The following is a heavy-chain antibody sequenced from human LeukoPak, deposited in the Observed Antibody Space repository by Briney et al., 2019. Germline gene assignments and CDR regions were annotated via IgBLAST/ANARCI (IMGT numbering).Heavy chain of an antibody. J-gene: IGHJ3*02. CDR3: ARDRGSYYAKDAFDI. CDR1: GFTFSGYA. Sequence: GGSLRLSCAASGFTFSGYAMHWVRQAPGKGLEWVAVISYDGSNKYYADSVKGRFTISRDNSKNTLYLQMNSLRAEDTAVYYCARDRGSYYAKDAFDIWGQGTMVTVSS. CDR2: ISYDGSNK. V-gene: IGHV3-30-3*01. D-gene: IGHD1-26*01.